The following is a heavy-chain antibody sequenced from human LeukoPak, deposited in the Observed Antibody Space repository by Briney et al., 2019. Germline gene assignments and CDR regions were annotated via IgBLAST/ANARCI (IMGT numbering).Heavy chain of an antibody. D-gene: IGHD2-2*01. V-gene: IGHV4-59*01. CDR2: IYYSGST. Sequence: SETLSLTCTVSGGSISSYYCSWIRQPPGKGLEWIGYIYYSGSTNYNPSLKSRVTISVDTSKNQFSLRLNFVTAADTAVYYCARAPYSSTWTVGFDPWGQGTLVTVSS. CDR3: ARAPYSSTWTVGFDP. J-gene: IGHJ5*02. CDR1: GGSISSYY.